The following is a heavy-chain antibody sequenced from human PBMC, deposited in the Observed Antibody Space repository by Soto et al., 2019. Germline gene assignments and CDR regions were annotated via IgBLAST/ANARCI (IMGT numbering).Heavy chain of an antibody. CDR3: ASHLVVTYFDY. Sequence: PSETLSLTCTVSGGSISSGDYYWSWIRQPPGKGLEWIGYIYYSGSTYYNPSLKSRVTISVDTSKNQFSLKLSSVTAADTAVYYCASHLVVTYFDYWGQGTLVTVSS. CDR2: IYYSGST. J-gene: IGHJ4*02. V-gene: IGHV4-30-4*01. CDR1: GGSISSGDYY. D-gene: IGHD3-22*01.